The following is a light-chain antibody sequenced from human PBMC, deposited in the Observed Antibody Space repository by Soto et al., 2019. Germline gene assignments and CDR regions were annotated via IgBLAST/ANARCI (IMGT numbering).Light chain of an antibody. CDR3: QQYNSYSGT. CDR2: DAS. CDR1: QSVSSY. V-gene: IGKV3-11*01. Sequence: EIVLTQSPATLSLSPGERATLSCRASQSVSSYLAWYQQKPGQAPRLLIYDASNRATGIPARFSGSGSGTDFTLTISSLEPEDFAVYYCQQYNSYSGTFGQGTKVDIK. J-gene: IGKJ1*01.